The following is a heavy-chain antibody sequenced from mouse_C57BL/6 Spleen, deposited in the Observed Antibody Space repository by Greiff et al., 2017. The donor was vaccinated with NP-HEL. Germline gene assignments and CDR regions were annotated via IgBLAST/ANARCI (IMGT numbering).Heavy chain of an antibody. Sequence: QVQLQQSGAELVRPGTSVKLSCKASGYTFTSYWMHWVKQRPGQGLEWIGVIDPSDSYTNYNQKFKGKATLTVDTSSSTAYMQLSSLTSEDSAVYYCAKGGIYYYGSSPSFFAYWGQGTLVTVSA. V-gene: IGHV1-59*01. CDR3: AKGGIYYYGSSPSFFAY. CDR2: IDPSDSYT. J-gene: IGHJ3*01. D-gene: IGHD1-1*01. CDR1: GYTFTSYW.